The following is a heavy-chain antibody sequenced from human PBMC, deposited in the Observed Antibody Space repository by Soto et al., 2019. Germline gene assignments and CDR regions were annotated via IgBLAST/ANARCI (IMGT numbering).Heavy chain of an antibody. CDR3: ARGYSLGYYYDFDS. Sequence: QVQLVESGGGVVQPGRSLRLSCAASGFTFTDHGMHWVRQAPGKGLQWVSVIWYDGSNKYYADSVKGRFTISRDDSKNTLYLPINSPRDEDPGGYFFARGYSLGYYYDFDSWGQGTLVTVSS. D-gene: IGHD3-22*01. CDR1: GFTFTDHG. V-gene: IGHV3-33*01. J-gene: IGHJ4*02. CDR2: IWYDGSNK.